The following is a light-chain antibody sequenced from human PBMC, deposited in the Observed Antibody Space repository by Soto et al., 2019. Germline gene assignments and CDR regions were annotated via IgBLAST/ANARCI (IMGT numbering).Light chain of an antibody. CDR1: QGISNY. CDR3: QQYNSYPWT. J-gene: IGKJ1*01. V-gene: IGKV1-27*01. Sequence: DIQMTQSPSSLSASVGDWGTITCRASQGISNYLAWYQQKPGKVPKLLICASSTLQSGVPSRFSGSGSGTDFTLAISSLQPEDVATYYCQQYNSYPWTFGQGTKVDIK. CDR2: ASS.